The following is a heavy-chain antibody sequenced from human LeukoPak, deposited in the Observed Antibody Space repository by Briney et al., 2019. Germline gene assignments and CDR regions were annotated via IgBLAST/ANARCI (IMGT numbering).Heavy chain of an antibody. V-gene: IGHV4-59*08. CDR2: IYYSGST. D-gene: IGHD6-19*01. J-gene: IGHJ4*02. Sequence: KPSQTLSLTCTVSGGSISSYYWSWIRQPPGKGLEWIGYIYYSGSTNYNSSLKSRVTISVDTSKNQFSLKLSSVTAADTAVYYCARHDSSASYGGVDHWGQGTLVTVSS. CDR1: GGSISSYY. CDR3: ARHDSSASYGGVDH.